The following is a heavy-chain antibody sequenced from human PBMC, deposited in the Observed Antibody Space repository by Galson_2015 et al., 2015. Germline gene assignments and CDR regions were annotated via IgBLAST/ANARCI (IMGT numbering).Heavy chain of an antibody. Sequence: SVKVSCKASGYTFTSYAMHWVRQAPGQRLEWMGWINAGNGNTKYSQKFQGRVTITRDTSASTAYMELSSLRSEDTAVYYCARSKPAYCGGDCSSRLFGAFDYWGQGTLVTVSS. J-gene: IGHJ4*02. CDR1: GYTFTSYA. CDR2: INAGNGNT. CDR3: ARSKPAYCGGDCSSRLFGAFDY. D-gene: IGHD2-21*02. V-gene: IGHV1-3*01.